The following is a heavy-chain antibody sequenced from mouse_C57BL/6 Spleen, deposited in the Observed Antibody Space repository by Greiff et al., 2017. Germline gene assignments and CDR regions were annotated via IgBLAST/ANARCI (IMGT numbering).Heavy chain of an antibody. J-gene: IGHJ1*03. CDR3: ARSLKYYGSSQPHWYYDV. CDR2: INPGSGGT. D-gene: IGHD1-1*01. CDR1: GYAFTNYL. Sequence: QVQLQQSGAELVRPGTSVKVSCKASGYAFTNYLIEWVKQRPGQGLEWIGVINPGSGGTNYNEKFKGKATLTADKSSSTAYMQLSSLTSEDSAVYFCARSLKYYGSSQPHWYYDVWGTGTTVTVSS. V-gene: IGHV1-54*01.